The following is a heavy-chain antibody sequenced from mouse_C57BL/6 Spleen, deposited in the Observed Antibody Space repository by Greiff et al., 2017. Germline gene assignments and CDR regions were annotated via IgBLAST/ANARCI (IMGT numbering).Heavy chain of an antibody. V-gene: IGHV2-3*01. CDR2: IWGDGSK. CDR1: GFSLTSYG. Sequence: VKLMESGPGLVAPSQSLSITCTVSGFSLTSYGVSWVRQPPGKGLEWLGVIWGDGSKNYHSALISRLSISKDNSKSQVFLKLNSLPTDDTATYYCAKQTSWFAYWGQGTLVTVSA. CDR3: AKQTSWFAY. J-gene: IGHJ3*01.